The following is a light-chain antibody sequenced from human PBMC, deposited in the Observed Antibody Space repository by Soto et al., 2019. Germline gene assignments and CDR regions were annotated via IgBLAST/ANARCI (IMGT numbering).Light chain of an antibody. CDR3: SSYRSSSPPCVV. J-gene: IGLJ2*01. V-gene: IGLV2-14*01. Sequence: QSALTQPASVSGSPGQSITISCTGTSSDVGGYNYVSWCQQYPGKAPKLMIYEVSNRPSGVSNRFSGSKSGNTASLTISVLQAEDEADYYCSSYRSSSPPCVVFGGGTKLTVL. CDR1: SSDVGGYNY. CDR2: EVS.